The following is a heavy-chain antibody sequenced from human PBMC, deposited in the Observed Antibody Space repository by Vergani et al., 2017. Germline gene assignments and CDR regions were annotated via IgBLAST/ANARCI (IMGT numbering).Heavy chain of an antibody. J-gene: IGHJ6*03. CDR1: GDSVISTDYH. Sequence: QVQLQESGPGLVKPSETLSLTCTVSGDSVISTDYHWGWIRQPPGKGLEWIGSMDYSGSTSYNPSLESRISISFETPKNQFSLRLTSVTAADTAVYYCARGHPHCSSTSCQLYYYYMDVWGKXP. D-gene: IGHD2-2*01. CDR3: ARGHPHCSSTSCQLYYYYMDV. CDR2: MDYSGST. V-gene: IGHV4-39*01.